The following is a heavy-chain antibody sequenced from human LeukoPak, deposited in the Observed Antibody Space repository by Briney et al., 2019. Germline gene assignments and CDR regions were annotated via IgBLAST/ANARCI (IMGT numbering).Heavy chain of an antibody. CDR3: ARDSSPYIAAAGTQVAQVDY. CDR2: IYHSGST. V-gene: IGHV4-30-2*01. Sequence: PSQTLSLTCTVSGGSINSGGYSWSWIRQPPGKGLEWIGYIYHSGSTYYNPSLKGRVTISVDRSKNQFSLKLSSVTAADTAVYYCARDSSPYIAAAGTQVAQVDYWGQGTLVTVSS. CDR1: GGSINSGGYS. D-gene: IGHD6-13*01. J-gene: IGHJ4*02.